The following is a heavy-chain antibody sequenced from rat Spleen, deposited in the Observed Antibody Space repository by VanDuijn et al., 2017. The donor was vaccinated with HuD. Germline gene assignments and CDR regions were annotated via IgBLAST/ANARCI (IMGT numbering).Heavy chain of an antibody. CDR3: TRESLPGYNSHWFVY. V-gene: IGHV2-43*01. J-gene: IGHJ3*01. Sequence: QVQLKESGPGLVQPSQTLSLTCTVSGFSLTSYHVSWVRQPPGKGLKWMGVIWTGGSTAYNSLLNSRLSITRDISKSQVFLKMNSLQTEDTATYFCTRESLPGYNSHWFVYWGQGTLVTVSS. D-gene: IGHD1-4*01. CDR2: IWTGGST. CDR1: GFSLTSYH.